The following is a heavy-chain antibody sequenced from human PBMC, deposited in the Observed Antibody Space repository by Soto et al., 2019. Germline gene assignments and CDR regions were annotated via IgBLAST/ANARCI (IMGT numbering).Heavy chain of an antibody. CDR1: GFTFSSYG. V-gene: IGHV3-33*01. CDR3: AREGWTYYYYCMDV. CDR2: IWYDGSNK. J-gene: IGHJ6*02. D-gene: IGHD2-15*01. Sequence: QVQLVESGGGVVQPGRSLRLSCAASGFTFSSYGMHWVRQAPGKGLEWVAVIWYDGSNKYYADSVKGRFTISRDNSKNTLYLKMNSLRAEDTAVYYCAREGWTYYYYCMDVWGQGTTVTVSS.